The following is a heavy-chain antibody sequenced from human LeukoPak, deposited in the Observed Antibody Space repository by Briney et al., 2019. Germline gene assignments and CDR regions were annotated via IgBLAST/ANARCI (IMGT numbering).Heavy chain of an antibody. J-gene: IGHJ4*02. D-gene: IGHD1-26*01. Sequence: ASVKVSCKASGYTFTNYYMHWVRQAPGQGLEWMGIINPSGGSTSYAQEFQGRVTTTRDTSTSTAYMELSGLRSEDTAVYYCARALVGAKSGGDWGQGTLVTVSS. CDR3: ARALVGAKSGGD. CDR2: INPSGGST. CDR1: GYTFTNYY. V-gene: IGHV1-46*01.